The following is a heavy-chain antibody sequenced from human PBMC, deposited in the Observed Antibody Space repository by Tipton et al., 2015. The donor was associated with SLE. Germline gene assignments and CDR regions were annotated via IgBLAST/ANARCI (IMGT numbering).Heavy chain of an antibody. V-gene: IGHV4-39*07. D-gene: IGHD5-24*01. J-gene: IGHJ5*02. CDR1: GGSISSGGYY. CDR3: ATGRREMATIRGDWFDP. Sequence: TLSLTCTVSGGSISSGGYYWSWIRQPPGKGLEWIGEINHSGSTNYNPSLKSRVTISIDTSKNQFSLKLSSVTAADTAVYYCATGRREMATIRGDWFDPWGQGTLVTVSS. CDR2: INHSGST.